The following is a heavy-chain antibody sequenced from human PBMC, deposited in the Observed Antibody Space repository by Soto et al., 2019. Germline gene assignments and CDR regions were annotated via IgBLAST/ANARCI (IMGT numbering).Heavy chain of an antibody. Sequence: ASVKVSCKASGYTFTSYYMHWVRQAPGQGLEWMGIINPSGGSADYAQRFKGRVTMTRDTSTSTVYMELSSLRSEDTAVYYCARDRAINMISTFDNWGQGTLVTVSS. J-gene: IGHJ4*02. D-gene: IGHD3-22*01. V-gene: IGHV1-46*01. CDR1: GYTFTSYY. CDR3: ARDRAINMISTFDN. CDR2: INPSGGSA.